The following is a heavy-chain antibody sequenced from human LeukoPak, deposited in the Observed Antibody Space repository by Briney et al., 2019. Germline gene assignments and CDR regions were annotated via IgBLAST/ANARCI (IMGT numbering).Heavy chain of an antibody. CDR3: ATDLAVAASGGFDY. CDR2: FDPEAGVT. Sequence: GASVKVSCKVSGHSLTELSIHWVRQAPGKGLEWMGGFDPEAGVTLYAQSFQDRVIMTEDTSIDTTYMELTSLRSDDTAVYFCATDLAVAASGGFDYWGQGTLITVSS. V-gene: IGHV1-24*01. CDR1: GHSLTELS. J-gene: IGHJ4*02. D-gene: IGHD6-19*01.